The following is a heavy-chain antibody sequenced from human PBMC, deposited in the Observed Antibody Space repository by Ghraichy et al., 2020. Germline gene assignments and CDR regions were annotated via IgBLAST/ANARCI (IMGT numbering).Heavy chain of an antibody. D-gene: IGHD7-27*01. CDR1: GGSISSSSYY. V-gene: IGHV4-39*01. CDR3: ARLEAGEDYYYGMDV. CDR2: IYYSGST. Sequence: SETLSLTCTVSGGSISSSSYYWGWIRQPPGKGLEWIGSIYYSGSTYYNPSLKSRVTISVDTSKNQFSLKLSSVTAADTAVYYCARLEAGEDYYYGMDVWGQGTTVTVSS. J-gene: IGHJ6*02.